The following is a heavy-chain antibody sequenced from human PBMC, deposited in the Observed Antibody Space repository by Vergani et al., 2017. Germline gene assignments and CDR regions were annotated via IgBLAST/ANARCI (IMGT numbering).Heavy chain of an antibody. J-gene: IGHJ4*02. D-gene: IGHD3-16*01. V-gene: IGHV4-38-2*01. CDR3: ATLLTGGIDY. Sequence: QVQLQESGPGLVKPSETLSLTCGVSGYSISSGYSWGWRRQPPRKGLEWIGSIDHSGTTSYNASLKSRVTISVDTSKNHFSLQLRSVTAADTAVYYCATLLTGGIDYWGQGTLVTVSS. CDR2: IDHSGTT. CDR1: GYSISSGYS.